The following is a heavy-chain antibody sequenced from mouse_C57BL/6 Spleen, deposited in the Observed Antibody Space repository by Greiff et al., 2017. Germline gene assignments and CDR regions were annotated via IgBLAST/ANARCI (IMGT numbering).Heavy chain of an antibody. CDR2: IYPGDGDT. Sequence: QVQLQQSGPELVKPGASVKISCKASGYAFSGSWMNWVKQRPGKGLEWIGRIYPGDGDTNYNGKFKGKATLTADKSSSTAYMQLSSLTSEDSAVYFCARRRDYYGADYFDYWGQGTTLTVSS. CDR1: GYAFSGSW. D-gene: IGHD1-2*01. CDR3: ARRRDYYGADYFDY. V-gene: IGHV1-82*01. J-gene: IGHJ2*01.